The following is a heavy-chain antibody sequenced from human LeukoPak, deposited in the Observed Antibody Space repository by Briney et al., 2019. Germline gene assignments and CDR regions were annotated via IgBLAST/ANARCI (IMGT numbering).Heavy chain of an antibody. D-gene: IGHD3-10*01. CDR3: ARGQSMVRGVIMADAFDI. Sequence: ASVKVSCKASGGTYSSYAISWVRQAPGQGLEWMGRIIPILGIANYAQKFQGRVTITADKSTSTAYMELSSLRSEDTAVYYCARGQSMVRGVIMADAFDIWGQGTMVTVFS. V-gene: IGHV1-69*04. CDR2: IIPILGIA. CDR1: GGTYSSYA. J-gene: IGHJ3*02.